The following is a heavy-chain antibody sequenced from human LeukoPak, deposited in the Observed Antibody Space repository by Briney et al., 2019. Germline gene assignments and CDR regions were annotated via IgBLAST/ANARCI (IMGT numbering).Heavy chain of an antibody. CDR1: GLTFSRCG. Sequence: PGGSLRLSCAASGLTFSRCGMHWVRQAPGKGLEWVAFIRSDGSNEYYTDSVKGRFSISRDNSKNTLYLQMNSLRAEDTALYYCAKDKGVNYMDVWGKGTTVTISS. CDR3: AKDKGVNYMDV. D-gene: IGHD2-8*01. CDR2: IRSDGSNE. V-gene: IGHV3-30*02. J-gene: IGHJ6*03.